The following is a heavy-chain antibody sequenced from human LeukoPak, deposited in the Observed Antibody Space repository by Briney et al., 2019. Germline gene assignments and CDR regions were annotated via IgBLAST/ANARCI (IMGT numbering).Heavy chain of an antibody. CDR1: GFTFSNYW. Sequence: PGGSLRLSCAASGFTFSNYWMSWVRQAPGRGLEWVANIKQDGSEKYYVDSVKGRFTISRDNAKNSLYLQMNSLRAEDTAVYYCARGGDFYDAFDIWGQGTMVTVSS. V-gene: IGHV3-7*01. CDR3: ARGGDFYDAFDI. J-gene: IGHJ3*02. D-gene: IGHD4-17*01. CDR2: IKQDGSEK.